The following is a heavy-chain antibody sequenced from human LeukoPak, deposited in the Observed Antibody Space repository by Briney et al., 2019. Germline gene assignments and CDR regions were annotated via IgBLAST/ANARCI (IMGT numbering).Heavy chain of an antibody. Sequence: GGSLRLSCAASGFTFSRYATNWVRQAPGKGLECVSDMSGSGGSTYYGDSVRGRYTISRHNSKNTLYLQMNSLRAEDTAIYYCAKCLPLRSDDYAPFDYWGQGTLVTVSS. J-gene: IGHJ4*02. CDR1: GFTFSRYA. CDR2: MSGSGGST. CDR3: AKCLPLRSDDYAPFDY. V-gene: IGHV3-23*01. D-gene: IGHD4-17*01.